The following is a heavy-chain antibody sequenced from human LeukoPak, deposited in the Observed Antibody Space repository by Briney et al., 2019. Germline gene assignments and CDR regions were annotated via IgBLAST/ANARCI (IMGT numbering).Heavy chain of an antibody. V-gene: IGHV4-59*08. CDR1: DDSISSYY. CDR3: ARLPGCSGADCFRAFDI. D-gene: IGHD2-21*02. CDR2: IHHSGSA. Sequence: SETLSLTCTVSDDSISSYYWIWIRQPPGKGLEWIGYIHHSGSANYNPSLRSRITMSVDTSKNHFSLSLTSVTAADTAVYYCARLPGCSGADCFRAFDIWGQGTMVTVSS. J-gene: IGHJ3*02.